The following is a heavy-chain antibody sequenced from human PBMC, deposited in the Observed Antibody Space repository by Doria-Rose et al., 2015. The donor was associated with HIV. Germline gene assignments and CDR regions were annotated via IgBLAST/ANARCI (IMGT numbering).Heavy chain of an antibody. V-gene: IGHV4-34*01. CDR1: GGSFRGYY. J-gene: IGHJ4*02. CDR3: ARAGTEYYFDS. Sequence: QVQLQQWSAGLLKPSETLSLTCAVYGGSFRGYYWNWIRQPPGKGLEWIGEINHSGSPNYNPSLKSRVTMSVDTSRKQFSLKLNSVTAADTAVYYCARAGTEYYFDSWFQGTLVTVSS. CDR2: INHSGSP.